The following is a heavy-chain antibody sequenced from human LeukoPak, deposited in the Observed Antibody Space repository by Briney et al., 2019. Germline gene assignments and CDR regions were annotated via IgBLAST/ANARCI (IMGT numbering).Heavy chain of an antibody. CDR3: ARRGTAMGFDYNYYYYMDV. J-gene: IGHJ6*03. CDR1: GYTFTSYD. V-gene: IGHV1-8*03. D-gene: IGHD5-18*01. Sequence: GASVKVSCKASGYTFTSYDINWVRQATGQGLEWMGWMNPNSGNTGYAQKFQGRVTITRNTSISTAYMELSSLRSEDTAVYYCARRGTAMGFDYNYYYYMDVWGKGTTVTVSS. CDR2: MNPNSGNT.